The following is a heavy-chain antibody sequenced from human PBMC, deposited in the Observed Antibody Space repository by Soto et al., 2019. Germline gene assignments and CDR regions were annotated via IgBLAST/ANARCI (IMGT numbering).Heavy chain of an antibody. D-gene: IGHD4-17*01. Sequence: PGGSLRLSCAASGFTFSSYAMSWVRQAPGKGLEWVSTISGSGGTTYYSDSVKGRFTISRDNSKNTLYLQVNSLRAEDTAVYYCAKGGTTVTTRGALNYWGQGTLVTVSS. CDR2: ISGSGGTT. CDR3: AKGGTTVTTRGALNY. J-gene: IGHJ4*02. CDR1: GFTFSSYA. V-gene: IGHV3-23*01.